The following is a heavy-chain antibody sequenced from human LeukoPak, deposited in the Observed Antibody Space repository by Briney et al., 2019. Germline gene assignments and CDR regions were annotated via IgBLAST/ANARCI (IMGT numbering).Heavy chain of an antibody. J-gene: IGHJ6*02. Sequence: SETLSLTCTVSGGSISSYYWSWIRQPPGKGLEWIGYIYYSGSTNYNPSLKSRVTISVDTSKNQFSLKLSSVTAADTAVYYCARDLGDIAAAGTTYYYCYGMDVWGQGTTVTVSS. CDR3: ARDLGDIAAAGTTYYYCYGMDV. CDR1: GGSISSYY. CDR2: IYYSGST. D-gene: IGHD6-13*01. V-gene: IGHV4-59*01.